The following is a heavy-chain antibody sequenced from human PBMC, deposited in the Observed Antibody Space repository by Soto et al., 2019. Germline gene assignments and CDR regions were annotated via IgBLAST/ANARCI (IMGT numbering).Heavy chain of an antibody. CDR2: INNDGSST. Sequence: EVQLVESGGGLVQPGGSLRLSCAASGFIFSSYWMHWVRQVPGKGLVWVSRINNDGSSTSYADSVNGRFTISRDNAKNTLYLQMNSLRAEAPAVYYCARGLQGSRYFDLWGRGTLVTVSS. J-gene: IGHJ2*01. D-gene: IGHD2-15*01. CDR3: ARGLQGSRYFDL. V-gene: IGHV3-74*01. CDR1: GFIFSSYW.